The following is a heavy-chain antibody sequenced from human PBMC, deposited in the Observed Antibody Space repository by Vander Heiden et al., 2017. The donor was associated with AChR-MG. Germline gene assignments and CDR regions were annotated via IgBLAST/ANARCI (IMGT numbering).Heavy chain of an antibody. CDR3: ASISVAGYYFDY. Sequence: EVQLVESGGGLVQPGRSLRLSCAASGFTFDDYAMHWVRQAPGKGLEWVSGISWNSGSIGYADSVKGRFTISRDNAKNSLYLQMNSLRAEDTALYYRASISVAGYYFDYWGQGTLVTVSS. CDR1: GFTFDDYA. CDR2: ISWNSGSI. D-gene: IGHD6-19*01. V-gene: IGHV3-9*01. J-gene: IGHJ4*02.